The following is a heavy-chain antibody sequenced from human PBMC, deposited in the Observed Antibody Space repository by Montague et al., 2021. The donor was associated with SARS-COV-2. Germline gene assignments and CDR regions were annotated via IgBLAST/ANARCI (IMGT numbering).Heavy chain of an antibody. J-gene: IGHJ6*02. CDR2: INHSGRT. CDR3: GRARYYGSGTSLGMDV. V-gene: IGHV4-34*01. CDR1: GGSFSGYY. Sequence: SETLSLTCTVYGGSFSGYYWSWIRQPPGKGLEWIGEINHSGRTNYNPSLKSRVTISVDTSKNQFSLNLSSVTAADTAVYYCGRARYYGSGTSLGMDVWGQGTTVTVSS. D-gene: IGHD3-10*01.